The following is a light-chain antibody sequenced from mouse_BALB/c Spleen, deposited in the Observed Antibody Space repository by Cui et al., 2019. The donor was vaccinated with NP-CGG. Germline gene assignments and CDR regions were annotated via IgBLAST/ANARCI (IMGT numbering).Light chain of an antibody. J-gene: IGLJ1*01. CDR2: GTN. CDR1: TGAVTTSNY. Sequence: QAVVTQESALTTSPGETVTLTCRSSTGAVTTSNYANWVQEKPDHLFTGLIGGTNNRAPGFPAKFSGSLIGDKAAPTTTGAQTEDGAIYFCGLWYSNHWVFGGGTKLTVL. V-gene: IGLV1*01. CDR3: GLWYSNHWV.